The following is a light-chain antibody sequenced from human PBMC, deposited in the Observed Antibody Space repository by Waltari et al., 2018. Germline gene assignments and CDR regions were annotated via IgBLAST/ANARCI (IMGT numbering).Light chain of an antibody. Sequence: DIVMTQSPDSLAVSLGERATINCKSSQSVLYSPNSKNYLAWYQQKPGQPPKLLIYWASTRESGVPDRFSGSGSGTDFTLTISSLQAEDVAVYYCLQRIQLPETFGQGTKLEIK. CDR1: QSVLYSPNSKNY. CDR2: WAS. J-gene: IGKJ2*01. CDR3: LQRIQLPET. V-gene: IGKV4-1*01.